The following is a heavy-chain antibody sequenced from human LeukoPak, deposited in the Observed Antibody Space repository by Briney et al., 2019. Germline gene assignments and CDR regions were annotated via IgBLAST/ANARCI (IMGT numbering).Heavy chain of an antibody. CDR3: ARVPEMATIARLDY. J-gene: IGHJ4*02. V-gene: IGHV4-38-2*02. D-gene: IGHD5-24*01. CDR2: IYHSGST. CDR1: GYSIGSGYD. Sequence: PSETLSLTCSVSGYSIGSGYDWAWIRQPPGKGLEWIGSIYHSGSTYYNPSLKSRVTISVDTSKNQFSLKLSSVTAADTAVYYCARVPEMATIARLDYWGQGTLVTVSS.